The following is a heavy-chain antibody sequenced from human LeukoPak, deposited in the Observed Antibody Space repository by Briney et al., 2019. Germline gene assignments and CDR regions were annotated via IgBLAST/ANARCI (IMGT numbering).Heavy chain of an antibody. D-gene: IGHD3-22*01. Sequence: SVKVSCKASGGTSSSYAICWVRQAPGQGLEWMGRIIPILGIANYAQKFQGRVTITADKSTSTAYMELSSLRSEDTAVYYCARIGSYYDRNVGAPFDYWGQGTLVTVSS. CDR2: IIPILGIA. CDR3: ARIGSYYDRNVGAPFDY. J-gene: IGHJ4*02. V-gene: IGHV1-69*04. CDR1: GGTSSSYA.